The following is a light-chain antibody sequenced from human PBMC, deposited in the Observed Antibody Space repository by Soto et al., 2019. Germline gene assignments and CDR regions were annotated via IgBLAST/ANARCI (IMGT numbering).Light chain of an antibody. Sequence: QLVLTQSSSASASLGSSVKLTCTLSSGHSSYIIAWHQQQPGKAPRYLMKLEGSGSYNKGSGVPDRLSGSSSGADRYLTISNLQFEEEADYYCETWDSNTRVFGGGTKLTVL. J-gene: IGLJ3*02. V-gene: IGLV4-60*02. CDR2: LEGSGSY. CDR1: SGHSSYI. CDR3: ETWDSNTRV.